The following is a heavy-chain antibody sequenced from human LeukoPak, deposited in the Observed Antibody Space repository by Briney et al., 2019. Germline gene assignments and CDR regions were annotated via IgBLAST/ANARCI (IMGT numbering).Heavy chain of an antibody. V-gene: IGHV4-59*12. CDR2: IYYSGST. CDR3: ARDYGSGQWDAFDI. Sequence: SETLSLTCTVSGGSISSYYWSWIRQPPGKGLEWIGYIYYSGSTNYNPSLKSRVTMSVDTSKNQFSLKLSSVTAADTAVYYCARDYGSGQWDAFDIWGQGTMVTVSS. D-gene: IGHD3-10*01. J-gene: IGHJ3*02. CDR1: GGSISSYY.